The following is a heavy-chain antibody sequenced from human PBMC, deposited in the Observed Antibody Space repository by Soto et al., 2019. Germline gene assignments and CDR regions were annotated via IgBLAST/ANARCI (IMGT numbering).Heavy chain of an antibody. Sequence: GGSLRLSCAASGFTFSSYAMSWVRQAPGKGLEWVSAISGSGGSTYYADSVKGRFTISRDNSKNTLYLQMNSLRAEDTAVYYCAKDSGGREKGGMIVVLYYFDYWGQGTLVTVSS. CDR1: GFTFSSYA. CDR2: ISGSGGST. V-gene: IGHV3-23*01. CDR3: AKDSGGREKGGMIVVLYYFDY. D-gene: IGHD3-22*01. J-gene: IGHJ4*02.